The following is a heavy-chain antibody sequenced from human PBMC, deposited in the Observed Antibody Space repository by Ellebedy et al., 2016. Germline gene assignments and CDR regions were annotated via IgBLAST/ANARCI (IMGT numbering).Heavy chain of an antibody. Sequence: GGSLRLXCAASGFTFSSYAMSWVRQAPGKGLELVSAISGSGGSTYYADSVKGRFTISRDNSKNTLYLQMNSLRAEDTAVYYCAKFGWLVPNSLGDYWGQGTLVTVSS. CDR3: AKFGWLVPNSLGDY. V-gene: IGHV3-23*01. D-gene: IGHD6-19*01. J-gene: IGHJ4*02. CDR2: ISGSGGST. CDR1: GFTFSSYA.